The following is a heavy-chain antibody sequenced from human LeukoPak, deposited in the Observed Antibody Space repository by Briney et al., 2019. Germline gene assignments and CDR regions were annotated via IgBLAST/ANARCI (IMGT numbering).Heavy chain of an antibody. D-gene: IGHD6-6*01. J-gene: IGHJ6*02. V-gene: IGHV3-49*04. CDR1: GFTFGDYA. CDR2: IRSKAYGGTT. CDR3: TRDLGYSSSSFGMDV. Sequence: GRSLRLSCTASGFTFGDYAMSWVRQAPGKGLEWVGFIRSKAYGGTTEYAASVKGRFTISRDDSKSIAYLQMNGLKTEDTAVYYCTRDLGYSSSSFGMDVWGQGTTVTVSS.